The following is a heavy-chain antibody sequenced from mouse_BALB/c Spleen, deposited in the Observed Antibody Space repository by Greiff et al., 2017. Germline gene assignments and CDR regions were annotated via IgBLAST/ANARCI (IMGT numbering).Heavy chain of an antibody. Sequence: VQLKQSGPELVKPGASVKISCKASGYTFTDYNMHWVKQSHGKSLEWIGYIYPYNGGTGYNQKFKSKATLTVDNSSSTAYMELRSLTSEDSAVYYCARDTGDAMDYWGQGTSVTVSS. CDR2: IYPYNGGT. D-gene: IGHD4-1*01. CDR1: GYTFTDYN. J-gene: IGHJ4*01. CDR3: ARDTGDAMDY. V-gene: IGHV1S29*02.